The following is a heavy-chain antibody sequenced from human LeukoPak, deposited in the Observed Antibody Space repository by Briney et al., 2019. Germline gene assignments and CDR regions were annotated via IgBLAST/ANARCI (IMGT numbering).Heavy chain of an antibody. V-gene: IGHV3-43*01. D-gene: IGHD3-10*01. CDR3: AKSAGDRFDS. CDR2: INWDGYKA. J-gene: IGHJ4*02. CDR1: RFTFDDWT. Sequence: PGGSLRLSCAAPRFTFDDWTMHWVRHAPGKGLEWLSRINWDGYKAYYADSVKGRFTISRDNSKRSLYLEMKSLRIEDTAFYYCAKSAGDRFDSWGQGTLVTVSS.